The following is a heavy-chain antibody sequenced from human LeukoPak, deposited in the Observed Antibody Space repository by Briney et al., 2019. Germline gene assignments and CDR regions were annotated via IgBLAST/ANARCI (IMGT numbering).Heavy chain of an antibody. CDR3: AKRAVTFDY. J-gene: IGHJ4*02. CDR1: GFTFSS. Sequence: GASLRLSCAASGFTFSSMSWVRQAPGKGLEWVSALTASGTDINTYYADSVKGRFTIPRDSSKNTLYLQMNSLRTEDTAIYYCAKRAVTFDYWGQGTLVTVSS. V-gene: IGHV3-23*01. CDR2: LTASGTDINT. D-gene: IGHD4-17*01.